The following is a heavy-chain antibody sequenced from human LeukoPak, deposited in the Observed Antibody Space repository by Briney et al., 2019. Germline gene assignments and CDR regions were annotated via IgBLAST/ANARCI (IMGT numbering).Heavy chain of an antibody. D-gene: IGHD2-15*01. CDR3: ARDGGLHTIFDY. J-gene: IGHJ4*02. Sequence: PGRSLRLSCAASGFTFSSYWMTWVRQAPGKGLEWVANTKPDGSAEYYADSVRGRFTASRDNANNLLYLQMNRLRAEDTAVYYCARDGGLHTIFDYWGQGTLLTVSS. CDR1: GFTFSSYW. V-gene: IGHV3-7*01. CDR2: TKPDGSAE.